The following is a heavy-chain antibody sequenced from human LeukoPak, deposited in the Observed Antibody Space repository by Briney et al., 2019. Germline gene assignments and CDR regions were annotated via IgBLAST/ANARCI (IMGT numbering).Heavy chain of an antibody. D-gene: IGHD6-13*01. CDR2: IYYSGSL. J-gene: IGHJ1*01. Sequence: SQTLTLTCTVSGGSISSGDYYWSWIRQPPGKGLVWIGYIYYSGSLYYNPSLKSRVTISVDTYNNQFSLKLSSGPADNTAVYYCARGYSSRPRYFQHWGQGTLVTLSS. CDR1: GGSISSGDYY. CDR3: ARGYSSRPRYFQH. V-gene: IGHV4-30-4*01.